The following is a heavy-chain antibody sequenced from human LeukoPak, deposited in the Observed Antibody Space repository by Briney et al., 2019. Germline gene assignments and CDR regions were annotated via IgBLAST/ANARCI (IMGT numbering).Heavy chain of an antibody. Sequence: SETLSLTCTVSGDSISNYYWTWIRQTPGKGLEWIGNLYHSGAADYNPSLKTRVTTSVDTSKDRFSLSLRSSTAADTAVYFCARLGKTYYMDVWGTGTTVTVSS. D-gene: IGHD1/OR15-1a*01. V-gene: IGHV4-59*08. CDR3: ARLGKTYYMDV. J-gene: IGHJ6*03. CDR2: LYHSGAA. CDR1: GDSISNYY.